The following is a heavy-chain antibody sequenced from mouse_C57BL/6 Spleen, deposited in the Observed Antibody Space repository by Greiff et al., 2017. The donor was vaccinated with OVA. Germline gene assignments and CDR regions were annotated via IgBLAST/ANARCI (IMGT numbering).Heavy chain of an antibody. D-gene: IGHD1-1*01. V-gene: IGHV1-69*01. CDR3: ARDIDYGSGFAY. CDR1: GYTFTSYW. CDR2: IDPSDSYT. J-gene: IGHJ3*01. Sequence: QVQLQQPGAELVMPGASVKLSCKASGYTFTSYWMHWVKQRPGQGLEWIGEIDPSDSYTNYNQKFKGKSTLTVDKSSSTAYMQLSSLTSEDSAVYYCARDIDYGSGFAYWGQGTLVTVSA.